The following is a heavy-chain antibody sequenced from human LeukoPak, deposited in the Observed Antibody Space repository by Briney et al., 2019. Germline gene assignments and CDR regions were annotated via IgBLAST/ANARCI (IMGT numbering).Heavy chain of an antibody. CDR1: GFTFSSYG. CDR3: ASSVGATSYLQH. Sequence: GGSLRLSCAASGFTFSSYGMHWVRQAPGKGLEWVAVISYDGSNKYYADSVKGRFTISRDNSKNTLYLQMNSLRAEDTAVYYCASSVGATSYLQHWGQGTLVTVSS. D-gene: IGHD1-26*01. J-gene: IGHJ1*01. V-gene: IGHV3-30*03. CDR2: ISYDGSNK.